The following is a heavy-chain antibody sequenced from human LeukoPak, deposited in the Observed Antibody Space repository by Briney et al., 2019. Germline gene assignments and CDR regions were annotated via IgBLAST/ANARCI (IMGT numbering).Heavy chain of an antibody. CDR3: ARGSPVGALDI. J-gene: IGHJ3*02. V-gene: IGHV4-39*07. CDR2: IYSSGST. D-gene: IGHD2-2*01. CDR1: GGSINSTTYY. Sequence: SETLSLTCTVSGGSINSTTYYWGCFPQPQGKGLVWIGSIYSSGSTYYNPSLKSRVTMSIDTSKNELSLKLSSVTAADTAVYYCARGSPVGALDIWGQGTMVTVSS.